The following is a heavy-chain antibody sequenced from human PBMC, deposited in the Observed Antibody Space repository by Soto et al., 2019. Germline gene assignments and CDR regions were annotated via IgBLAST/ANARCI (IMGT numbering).Heavy chain of an antibody. V-gene: IGHV3-30*18. CDR2: ISYDGSNK. Sequence: GGSLRLSCAASGFTFSSYGMHWVRQAPGKGLEWVAVISYDGSNKYYADSVKGRFTISRDNSKNTLYLQMNSLRAEDTAVYYCAKDLRFLALYGMDVWGQGTTVTVSS. CDR3: AKDLRFLALYGMDV. CDR1: GFTFSSYG. D-gene: IGHD3-3*01. J-gene: IGHJ6*02.